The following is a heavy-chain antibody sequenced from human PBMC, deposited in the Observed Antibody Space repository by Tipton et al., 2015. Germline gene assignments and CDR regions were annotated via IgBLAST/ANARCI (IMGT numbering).Heavy chain of an antibody. V-gene: IGHV4-61*08. Sequence: GLVKPTETLTLTCTFSGFSLTTSGMCVSWIRQPPGKGLEWIGSVSYSGSTKYNPSLQSRVIILVDMSKNQFSLKLNSVTAADTAMYYCARDNYRGYCPGESCFNWFDPWGQGTLVTVSS. CDR2: VSYSGST. CDR1: GFSLTTSGMC. CDR3: ARDNYRGYCPGESCFNWFDP. J-gene: IGHJ5*02. D-gene: IGHD2-15*01.